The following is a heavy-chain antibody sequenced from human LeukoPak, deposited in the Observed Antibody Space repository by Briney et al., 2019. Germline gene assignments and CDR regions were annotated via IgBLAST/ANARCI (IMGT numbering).Heavy chain of an antibody. D-gene: IGHD3-22*01. CDR2: INPNSGGT. CDR1: GYTFTDYY. J-gene: IGHJ4*02. V-gene: IGHV1-2*02. CDR3: ARIQVVYYDSSGYYNFDY. Sequence: GASVKVSCKASGYTFTDYYIYWVRQAPGQGLEWMGWINPNSGGTNYAQKFQGRVTMTRDTSISTAYMELSRLRSDDPAVFYCARIQVVYYDSSGYYNFDYWGQGTLVTVSS.